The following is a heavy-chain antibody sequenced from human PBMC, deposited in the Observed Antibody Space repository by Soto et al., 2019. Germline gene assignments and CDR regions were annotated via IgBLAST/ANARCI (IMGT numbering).Heavy chain of an antibody. Sequence: QVQLVQSGAEVKKPGASVKVSCKASGYTFTSYGISWVRQAPGQGLEWMGWISAYNGNTNYAQKLQGRVTMTTDTSTSTGYMELRSLRSDDTAVYYCARDLTYSSSWYQYYYDYYGMDVWGQGTTVTVSS. D-gene: IGHD6-13*01. CDR2: ISAYNGNT. J-gene: IGHJ6*02. CDR3: ARDLTYSSSWYQYYYDYYGMDV. V-gene: IGHV1-18*04. CDR1: GYTFTSYG.